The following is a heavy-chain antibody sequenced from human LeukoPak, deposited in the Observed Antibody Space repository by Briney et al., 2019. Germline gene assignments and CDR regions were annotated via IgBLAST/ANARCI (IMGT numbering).Heavy chain of an antibody. Sequence: GGSLRLSCAASGFTFSDYYMSWIRQAPGKGLEWVSYISSSGSTIYYADSVKGRFTISRDNAKNSLYLQMNSLRAEDTAVYYCARDRGRGYYDILTGYYRGPHFDYWGQGTLVTVSS. CDR3: ARDRGRGYYDILTGYYRGPHFDY. D-gene: IGHD3-9*01. V-gene: IGHV3-11*01. CDR1: GFTFSDYY. CDR2: ISSSGSTI. J-gene: IGHJ4*02.